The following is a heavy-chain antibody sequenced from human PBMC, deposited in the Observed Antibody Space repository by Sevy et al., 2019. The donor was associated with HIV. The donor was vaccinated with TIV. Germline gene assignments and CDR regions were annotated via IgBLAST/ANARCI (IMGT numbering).Heavy chain of an antibody. V-gene: IGHV3-7*01. CDR1: GFTLNSYW. Sequence: GGSLRLSCAASGFTLNSYWMSWVRQAPGKGLEWVANIKQDGSVKYYVDSVKGRFTISRDKARNLVYLQMSSLTAEDTALYYCVGAIAADASLWGQGTLVTVSS. D-gene: IGHD6-13*01. CDR3: VGAIAADASL. J-gene: IGHJ4*02. CDR2: IKQDGSVK.